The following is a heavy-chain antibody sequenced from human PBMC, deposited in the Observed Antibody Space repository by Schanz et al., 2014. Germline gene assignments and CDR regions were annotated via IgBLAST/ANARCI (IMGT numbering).Heavy chain of an antibody. D-gene: IGHD2-8*01. Sequence: EVQLVESGGGLVQPGGSLRLSCAVSGFSFGDFWMNWVRQAPGKGLEWVANINQDGTEKYYVDSVKGRFTISRDNAKNSLSLQMNSLRAEDAAVYYCAVPGGISGVNVWGQGTTVTVSS. J-gene: IGHJ6*02. V-gene: IGHV3-7*01. CDR3: AVPGGISGVNV. CDR1: GFSFGDFW. CDR2: INQDGTEK.